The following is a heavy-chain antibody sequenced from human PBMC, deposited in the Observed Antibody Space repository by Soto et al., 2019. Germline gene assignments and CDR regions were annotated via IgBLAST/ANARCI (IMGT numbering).Heavy chain of an antibody. V-gene: IGHV3-23*01. CDR3: AKDSGMIVVVITTDYFDY. Sequence: GGSLRLSCAASGFTFSSYAMSWVRQAPGKGLEWVSAISGSGGSTYYADSVKGRFTISRDNSKNTLYLQMNSLRAEDTAVYYCAKDSGMIVVVITTDYFDYWGQGTLVTVSS. CDR1: GFTFSSYA. CDR2: ISGSGGST. J-gene: IGHJ4*02. D-gene: IGHD3-22*01.